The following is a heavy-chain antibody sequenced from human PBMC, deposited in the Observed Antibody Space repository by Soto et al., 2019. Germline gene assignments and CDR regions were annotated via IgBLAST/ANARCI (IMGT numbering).Heavy chain of an antibody. CDR1: GYSFTRYW. J-gene: IGHJ6*02. V-gene: IGHV5-10-1*01. CDR3: ASGDPHLTWYYRMDV. Sequence: PVESLKISCKGSGYSFTRYWISWVREMPGKGLEWMGRIDPSDSYTNYSPSFQGHVTISADKSISTAYLQWSSLKASDTAMYCCASGDPHLTWYYRMDVWGQGTTVTVSS. CDR2: IDPSDSYT. D-gene: IGHD4-17*01.